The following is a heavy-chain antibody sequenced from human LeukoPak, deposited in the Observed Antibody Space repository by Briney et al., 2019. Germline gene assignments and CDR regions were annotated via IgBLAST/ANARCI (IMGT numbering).Heavy chain of an antibody. D-gene: IGHD6-13*01. Sequence: SETLSLTCSVSGYSISSGYYWGWIRQPPGKGLEWIGSIYFSGSTYYNPSLKSRVTISVDTSKNQFSLKLSSVTAADTAVYYCARRGAAADDYFDYWGQGTLVTVSS. V-gene: IGHV4-38-2*02. CDR3: ARRGAAADDYFDY. CDR1: GYSISSGYY. CDR2: IYFSGST. J-gene: IGHJ4*02.